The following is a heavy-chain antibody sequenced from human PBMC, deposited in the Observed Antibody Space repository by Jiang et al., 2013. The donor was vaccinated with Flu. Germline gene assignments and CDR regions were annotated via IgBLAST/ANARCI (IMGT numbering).Heavy chain of an antibody. Sequence: VQLVESGAEVKRSGASVKVSCKASGYTFTAYPMHWVRQAPGQGLEWMGWINPNSGVTNSAQKFQGRVTMTRDTSISTAYMELTSVGSDDTAVYYCARGDSGFWTGYHKTVKALYWYFDLWGRGTRVTVSS. CDR2: INPNSGVT. J-gene: IGHJ2*01. D-gene: IGHD3/OR15-3a*01. CDR1: GYTFTAYP. V-gene: IGHV1-2*02. CDR3: ARGDSGFWTGYHKTVKALYWYFDL.